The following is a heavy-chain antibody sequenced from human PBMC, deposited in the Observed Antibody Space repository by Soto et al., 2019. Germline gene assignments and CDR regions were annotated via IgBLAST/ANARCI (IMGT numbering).Heavy chain of an antibody. CDR1: GGTFSNHA. V-gene: IGHV1-69*05. Sequence: QVHLVQSGAEVKKPGSSVKVSCKASGGTFSNHAINWVRQAPGQGLEWMGRIIPIFTTANHAQKFQGRVTITTNESTNTAYMELSSLKHDDTAVYYCAREVAADGTFREYGFDIWGQGTLVTVSS. CDR3: AREVAADGTFREYGFDI. D-gene: IGHD6-13*01. J-gene: IGHJ3*02. CDR2: IIPIFTTA.